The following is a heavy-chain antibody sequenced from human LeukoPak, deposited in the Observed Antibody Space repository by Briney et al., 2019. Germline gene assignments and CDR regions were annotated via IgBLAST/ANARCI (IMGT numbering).Heavy chain of an antibody. Sequence: GASVKVSCKTSGYTFTSYHINWVRQANGQGLEWMGWMNPYSGDRGYAQHFQGRVSITSDASIGTAYMELSSLRSDDTAVYFCARTTSLTASGYDYWGQGTLVTVSS. J-gene: IGHJ4*02. CDR2: MNPYSGDR. CDR3: ARTTSLTASGYDY. V-gene: IGHV1-8*03. CDR1: GYTFTSYH. D-gene: IGHD4-17*01.